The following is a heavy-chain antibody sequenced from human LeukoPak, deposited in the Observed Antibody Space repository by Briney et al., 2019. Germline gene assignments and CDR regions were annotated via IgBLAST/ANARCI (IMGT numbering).Heavy chain of an antibody. J-gene: IGHJ4*02. CDR2: IYSGGST. Sequence: GGSLRLSCAVSGVTVSSSYMSWVRQAPGKGLEWVSIIYSGGSTYYADSVKGRFTIARDNSKNTLYLQMNSLRAEDTAVYYCARESNYDYWGQGTLVTVSS. CDR1: GVTVSSSY. V-gene: IGHV3-66*02. CDR3: ARESNYDY.